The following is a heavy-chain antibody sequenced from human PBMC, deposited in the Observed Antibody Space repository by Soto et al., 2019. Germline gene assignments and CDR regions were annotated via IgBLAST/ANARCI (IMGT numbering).Heavy chain of an antibody. CDR2: IKSKTDGGTT. D-gene: IGHD2-15*01. CDR1: GFTFSNAW. V-gene: IGHV3-15*01. J-gene: IGHJ4*02. Sequence: EVQLVESGGGLVKPGGSLRLSCAASGFTFSNAWMSWVRQAPGKGLEWVGRIKSKTDGGTTDYAAPVKGRFTISRDDSKNTLYLQMNSLKTEDTAVYYCTTPPYCSGGSCYISFDYWGQGTLVTVSS. CDR3: TTPPYCSGGSCYISFDY.